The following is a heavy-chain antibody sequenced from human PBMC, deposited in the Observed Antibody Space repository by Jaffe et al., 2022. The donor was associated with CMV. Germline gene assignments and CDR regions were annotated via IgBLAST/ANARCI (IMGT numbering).Heavy chain of an antibody. Sequence: EVQLVESGGTLVQAGGSLKLSCAASGFIFNNYHMHWVRQAPGRGLEYVSAVSSDGDNKYYATSVRGRFTISRDNSKKTLYLQMGSLDPEDMAIYFCAREVEGPWGPYFDYWGRGTLVTVSS. CDR2: VSSDGDNK. CDR3: AREVEGPWGPYFDY. CDR1: GFIFNNYH. V-gene: IGHV3-64*01. J-gene: IGHJ4*02. D-gene: IGHD7-27*01.